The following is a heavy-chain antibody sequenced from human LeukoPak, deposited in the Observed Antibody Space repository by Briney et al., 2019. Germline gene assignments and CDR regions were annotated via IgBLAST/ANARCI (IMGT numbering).Heavy chain of an antibody. CDR3: ARGGFGDFDPFDY. CDR1: GGSISSGDYY. J-gene: IGHJ4*02. CDR2: IYYSGST. V-gene: IGHV4-30-4*01. Sequence: SQTLSLTCTVSGGSISSGDYYWSWIRQPPGKGLEWIGYIYYSGSTYYNPSLKSRVTISVDTSKNQFSLKPSSVTAADTAVYYCARGGFGDFDPFDYWGQGTLVTVSS. D-gene: IGHD3-10*01.